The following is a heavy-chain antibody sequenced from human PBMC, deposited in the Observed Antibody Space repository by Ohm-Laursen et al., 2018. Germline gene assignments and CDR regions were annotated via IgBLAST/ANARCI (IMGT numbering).Heavy chain of an antibody. CDR2: ISGSGDTT. CDR3: AKSEYPGTGCLDY. J-gene: IGHJ4*02. CDR1: GLTFSTYA. Sequence: GSLRLSCAASGLTFSTYAMSWVRQAPGKGLEWVSVISGSGDTTYYADSVKGRFTISRDNSNNTLYLQMNSLRAEDTAIYYCAKSEYPGTGCLDYWGQGTLVTVSS. V-gene: IGHV3-23*01. D-gene: IGHD2-8*02.